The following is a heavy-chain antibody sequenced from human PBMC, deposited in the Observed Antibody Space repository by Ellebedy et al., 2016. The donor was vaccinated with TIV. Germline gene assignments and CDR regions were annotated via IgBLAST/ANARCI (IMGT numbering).Heavy chain of an antibody. CDR1: GFTFSTFW. CDR3: ARAGGVGTVDC. J-gene: IGHJ4*02. V-gene: IGHV3-7*03. Sequence: GGSLRLSCAASGFTFSTFWISWLRQAPGKGLEWVATTKKDGSEKYYVDSVAGRFTISRDNAKNSLFLQMNSPRADDTAVYYCARAGGVGTVDCWGQGTLVTVSS. CDR2: TKKDGSEK. D-gene: IGHD3-16*01.